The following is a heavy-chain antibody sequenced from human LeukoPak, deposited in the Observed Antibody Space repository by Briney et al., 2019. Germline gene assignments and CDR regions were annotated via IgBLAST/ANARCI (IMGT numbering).Heavy chain of an antibody. CDR1: GFTFDDYA. J-gene: IGHJ4*02. CDR3: AKGGHFVVVPAAPDY. V-gene: IGHV3-9*01. D-gene: IGHD2-2*01. CDR2: ISWNSGSI. Sequence: PGGSLRLSCAASGFTFDDYAMHWVRQAPGKGLEWVSGISWNSGSIGYADSVKGRFTISRDNAKNSLYLQMNSLRAEDTALYYCAKGGHFVVVPAAPDYWGQGTLVTVSS.